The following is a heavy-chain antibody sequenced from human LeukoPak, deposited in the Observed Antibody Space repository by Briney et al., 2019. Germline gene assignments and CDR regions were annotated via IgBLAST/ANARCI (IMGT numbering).Heavy chain of an antibody. CDR2: IWYDGSNK. V-gene: IGHV3-33*01. D-gene: IGHD6-13*01. Sequence: GRSLRLSCAASGFTFSSYGMHWVRQAPGKGLEWGAVIWYDGSNKYYAASVKGRFTISRDNSKNTLYLQMNSLRAEDTAVYYCARDGLAAAVTVNWFDPWGQGTLVTVSS. CDR1: GFTFSSYG. CDR3: ARDGLAAAVTVNWFDP. J-gene: IGHJ5*02.